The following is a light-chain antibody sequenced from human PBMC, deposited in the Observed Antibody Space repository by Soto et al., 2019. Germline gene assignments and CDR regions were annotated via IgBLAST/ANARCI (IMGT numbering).Light chain of an antibody. Sequence: ETVMTQSPATLSVSPGERATLSCRASQSISSDLAWYQQKPGQAPRLLIYGPSTTATGIPGRFSGSGSGREFTLTISSLQSEDFAVYYCQQYNNWPRTFGQGTKLEIK. CDR2: GPS. CDR1: QSISSD. CDR3: QQYNNWPRT. V-gene: IGKV3-15*01. J-gene: IGKJ2*01.